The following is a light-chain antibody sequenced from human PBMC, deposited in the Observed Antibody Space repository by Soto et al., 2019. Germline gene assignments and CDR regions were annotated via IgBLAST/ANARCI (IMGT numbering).Light chain of an antibody. Sequence: DIQMTQSPSSLSASVRDRVTITCRASQGISIYLAWYQQKPGKVPKLLIYAASTVQSGVPSRFSGSGSGTDFTLTISSLQPEDVATYYCQKYNSAPLTFGPGTKVDIK. CDR3: QKYNSAPLT. CDR1: QGISIY. CDR2: AAS. J-gene: IGKJ3*01. V-gene: IGKV1-27*01.